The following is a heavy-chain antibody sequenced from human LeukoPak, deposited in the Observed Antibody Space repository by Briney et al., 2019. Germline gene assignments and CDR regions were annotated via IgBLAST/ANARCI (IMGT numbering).Heavy chain of an antibody. Sequence: GSLRLSCAASGFTFSSYGMSWVRQPPGKGLEWIGEINHSGSTNYNPSLKSRVTISVDTSKNLFSLKLSSVTAADTAVYYCARGGFSSGWYVGNNWFDPWGQGTLVTVSS. CDR2: INHSGST. J-gene: IGHJ5*02. V-gene: IGHV4-34*01. CDR3: ARGGFSSGWYVGNNWFDP. D-gene: IGHD6-19*01. CDR1: GFTFSSYG.